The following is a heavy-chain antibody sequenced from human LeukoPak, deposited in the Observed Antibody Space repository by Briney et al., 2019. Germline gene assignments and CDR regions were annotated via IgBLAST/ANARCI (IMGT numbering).Heavy chain of an antibody. Sequence: GGSLRLSCVASGFTFSTYWMHWVRQAPGEGLVWVANVNGGGVTTIYADSVRGRFTISRDNSKKTLFLHMNNLRDDDTAVYYCTRGFGYKFSVDFWGQGTLVTVSS. J-gene: IGHJ4*02. CDR1: GFTFSTYW. CDR2: VNGGGVTT. V-gene: IGHV3-74*01. D-gene: IGHD5-12*01. CDR3: TRGFGYKFSVDF.